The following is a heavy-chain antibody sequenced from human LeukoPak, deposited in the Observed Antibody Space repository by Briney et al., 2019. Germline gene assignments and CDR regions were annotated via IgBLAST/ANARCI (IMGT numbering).Heavy chain of an antibody. D-gene: IGHD3-3*01. CDR3: ARASGTYYDFWSGYYYFDY. CDR2: INPSGGST. J-gene: IGHJ4*02. CDR1: GYTFTSYY. V-gene: IGHV1-46*01. Sequence: ASVKVSCKASGYTFTSYYMHWVRQAPGQGLEWVGIINPSGGSTSYAQKFQGRVTMTRDMSTSTVYMELSSLRSEDTAVYYCARASGTYYDFWSGYYYFDYWGQGTLVTVSS.